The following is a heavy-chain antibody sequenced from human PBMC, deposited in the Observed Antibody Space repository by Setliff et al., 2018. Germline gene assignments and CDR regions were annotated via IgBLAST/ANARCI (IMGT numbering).Heavy chain of an antibody. J-gene: IGHJ3*02. CDR3: ARPRSNYNRGAFSI. CDR2: INPNSGGI. Sequence: ASVKVSCKASADTFTGYYVHWVRQAPGQGLEWMGWINPNSGGILYSQKFEGRVSMTGDRTISTVYMDLRSLTFDDTAVYYCARPRSNYNRGAFSIWGQGTMVTVSS. V-gene: IGHV1-2*02. D-gene: IGHD3-10*01. CDR1: ADTFTGYY.